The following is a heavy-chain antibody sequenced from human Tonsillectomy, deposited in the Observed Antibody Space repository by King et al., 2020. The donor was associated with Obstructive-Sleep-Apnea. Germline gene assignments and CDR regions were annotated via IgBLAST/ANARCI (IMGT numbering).Heavy chain of an antibody. CDR1: GFTFSSYS. J-gene: IGHJ4*02. CDR2: ISSSSSYI. V-gene: IGHV3-21*01. D-gene: IGHD6-19*01. CDR3: ARESSWLVRRAVYDY. Sequence: VQLVESGGGLVKPGGSLRLSCAASGFTFSSYSMNWVRQAPGKGLEWFSSISSSSSYIYYAASVKGRFTISRDNAKNSLYLQMNSLRAEDTAVYYCARESSWLVRRAVYDYWGQGTLVTVSS.